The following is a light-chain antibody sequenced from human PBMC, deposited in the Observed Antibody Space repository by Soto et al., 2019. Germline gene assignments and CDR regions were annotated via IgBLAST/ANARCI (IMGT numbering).Light chain of an antibody. CDR2: GAS. Sequence: EIVMTQSPATLSVSPGERATLSCRASQSVSINLAWYQQKPGQAPWLLIYGASTRATGIPARFSGSGSGTEFTLTISSLQSEDFAVYYCQQYNNWPITFGQGTRLDIK. CDR1: QSVSIN. J-gene: IGKJ5*01. V-gene: IGKV3-15*01. CDR3: QQYNNWPIT.